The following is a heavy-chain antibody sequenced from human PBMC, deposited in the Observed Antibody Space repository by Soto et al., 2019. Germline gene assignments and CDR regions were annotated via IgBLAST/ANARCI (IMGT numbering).Heavy chain of an antibody. CDR1: GGSISSGGYS. V-gene: IGHV4-30-2*01. Sequence: QLQLQESGSGLVKPSQTLSLTCAVSGGSISSGGYSWSWIRQPPGKGLECIGYIYHSGSTYYNPFLDTRVFISVDRAKSQFSLKLSSVPGASTGVYLCTGGGFGVARDYWGQGTRVTVSS. CDR2: IYHSGST. D-gene: IGHD3-3*01. CDR3: TGGGFGVARDY. J-gene: IGHJ4*02.